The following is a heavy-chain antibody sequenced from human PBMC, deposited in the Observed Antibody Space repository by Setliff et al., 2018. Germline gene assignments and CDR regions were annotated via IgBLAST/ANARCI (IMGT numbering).Heavy chain of an antibody. CDR1: EYTFTNYA. CDR3: ARVRLGLPMVDY. Sequence: ASVKVSCKASEYTFTNYAIHWVRQAPGQRLEWMGWINAGNGNTKYSQKFQGRVTITRDTSASTAYMELSSLRSEDTAVYYCARVRLGLPMVDYWGQGTLVTVSS. CDR2: INAGNGNT. J-gene: IGHJ4*02. D-gene: IGHD5-18*01. V-gene: IGHV1-3*01.